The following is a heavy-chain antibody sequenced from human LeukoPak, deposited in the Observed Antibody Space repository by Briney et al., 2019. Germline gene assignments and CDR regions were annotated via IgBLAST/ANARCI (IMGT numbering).Heavy chain of an antibody. D-gene: IGHD4-17*01. Sequence: PSETLSLTCIVSGGAIISSSHYWGWIRQPPGKGLEWIGSIYHSGSTVYNPSLKSRVAISVDTSRNQFSLKLNSVTASDTAVYYCARNTTVTDWYFDLWGRGTLVTVSS. CDR1: GGAIISSSHY. V-gene: IGHV4-39*01. J-gene: IGHJ2*01. CDR3: ARNTTVTDWYFDL. CDR2: IYHSGST.